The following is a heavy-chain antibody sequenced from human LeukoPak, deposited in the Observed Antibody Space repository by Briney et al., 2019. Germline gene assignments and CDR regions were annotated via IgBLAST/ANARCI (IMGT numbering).Heavy chain of an antibody. J-gene: IGHJ4*02. D-gene: IGHD3-22*01. CDR1: GGSISSGSYY. CDR2: IYTSGST. CDR3: ARGGQVVKEDYFDY. V-gene: IGHV4-61*02. Sequence: TSETLSLTCTVSGGSISSGSYYWSWIRQPAGKGLEWIGRIYTSGSTNYNPSLKSRVTISVDTSKNQFSLKLSSVTAADTAVYYCARGGQVVKEDYFDYWGQGTLVTVSS.